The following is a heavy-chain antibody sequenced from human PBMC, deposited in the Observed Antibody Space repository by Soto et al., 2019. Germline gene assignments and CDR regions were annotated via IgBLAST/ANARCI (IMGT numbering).Heavy chain of an antibody. V-gene: IGHV2-5*02. J-gene: IGHJ6*03. D-gene: IGHD3-16*01. CDR1: GFSLSTSGVG. Sequence: GSGPTLVNPTQTLTLTCTFSGFSLSTSGVGVGWIRQPPGKALEWLALIYWDDDKRYSPSLKSRLTITKDTSKNQVVLTMTNMDPVDTATYYCAHNRGSVKRLDPYAPYYHYFQDFSGKGTTVTVSS. CDR2: IYWDDDK. CDR3: AHNRGSVKRLDPYAPYYHYFQDF.